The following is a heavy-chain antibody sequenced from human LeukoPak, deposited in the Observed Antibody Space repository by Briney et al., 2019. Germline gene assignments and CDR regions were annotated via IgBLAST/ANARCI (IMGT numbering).Heavy chain of an antibody. CDR2: IYHTGSK. D-gene: IGHD3-10*01. CDR1: GASINNYY. Sequence: PSETLSLPCFVSGASINNYYWTWIRQSPGKGLEWIGFIYHTGSKSYNPSVESRVTISLDTSKNQFSLRLTSVTAADTAVYYCATSSSGSYYNFDSWGQGTLLTVSS. CDR3: ATSSSGSYYNFDS. V-gene: IGHV4-59*01. J-gene: IGHJ4*02.